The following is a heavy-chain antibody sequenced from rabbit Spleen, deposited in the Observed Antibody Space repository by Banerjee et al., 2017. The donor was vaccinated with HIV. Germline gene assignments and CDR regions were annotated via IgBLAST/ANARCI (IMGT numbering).Heavy chain of an antibody. CDR1: GFSFSSGYD. D-gene: IGHD8-1*01. V-gene: IGHV1S7*01. CDR2: IDPVFGIT. J-gene: IGHJ4*01. Sequence: QLEESGGGLVQPGGSLKLSCKASGFSFSSGYDMCWVRQAPGKGLEWIGYIDPVFGITYYASWVNGRFSISRENAQNTVFLQMTSLTAADTATYFCARDGAGGSYFALWGPGTLVTVS. CDR3: ARDGAGGSYFAL.